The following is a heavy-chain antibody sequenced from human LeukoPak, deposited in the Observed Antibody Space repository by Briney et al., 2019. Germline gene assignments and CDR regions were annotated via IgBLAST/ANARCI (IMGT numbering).Heavy chain of an antibody. Sequence: GGSPRLSCAASGFTFSSYAMSWVRQAPGKGLEWGSTISGSGDSTYSADSVKGRFTTSRDNSKNTLYLQMNSLRAEDTAVYYCAKARYSSSWYFDYWGQGTLVTVSS. J-gene: IGHJ4*02. D-gene: IGHD6-13*01. CDR2: ISGSGDST. V-gene: IGHV3-23*01. CDR3: AKARYSSSWYFDY. CDR1: GFTFSSYA.